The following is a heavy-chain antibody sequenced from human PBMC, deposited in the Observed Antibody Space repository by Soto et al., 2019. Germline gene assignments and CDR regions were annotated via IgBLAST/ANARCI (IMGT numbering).Heavy chain of an antibody. D-gene: IGHD4-4*01. CDR2: ISYDGSNK. Sequence: QVQLVESGGGVVQPGRSLRLSCAASGFTFSSYAMHWVRQAPGKGLEWVAVISYDGSNKYYADSVKGRFTISRDNSKNTLYLQMNSLRAEDTAVYYCARVLLTVTPPVDYWGLGTLVTVSS. J-gene: IGHJ4*02. CDR1: GFTFSSYA. CDR3: ARVLLTVTPPVDY. V-gene: IGHV3-30-3*01.